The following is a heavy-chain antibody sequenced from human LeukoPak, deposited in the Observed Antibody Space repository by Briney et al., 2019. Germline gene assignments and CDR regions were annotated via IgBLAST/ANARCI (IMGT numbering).Heavy chain of an antibody. CDR2: IKQDGSEK. J-gene: IGHJ4*02. Sequence: GGSLRLSCAASGFTFSSYWMSWVRQAPGKGLEWEANIKQDGSEKYYVDSVKGRFTISRDNAKNSLYLQMNSLRAEDTAVYYCARGIRGGYSYGNNHFDYWGQGTLVTVSS. V-gene: IGHV3-7*01. D-gene: IGHD5-18*01. CDR1: GFTFSSYW. CDR3: ARGIRGGYSYGNNHFDY.